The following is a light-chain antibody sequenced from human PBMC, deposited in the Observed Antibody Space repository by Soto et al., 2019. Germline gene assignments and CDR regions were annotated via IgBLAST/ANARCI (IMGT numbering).Light chain of an antibody. V-gene: IGKV1-27*01. CDR1: QAIRNN. CDR3: QKCDAAPFT. J-gene: IGKJ3*01. Sequence: DFQMTQSPSFLSASVGDRVTITCRASQAIRNNLAWYQQKPGKLPHLLIYSVSTLHSGVPSRFSGSGSGTEFILTISSLQPEDVGTYYCQKCDAAPFTFGPVTTVDLK. CDR2: SVS.